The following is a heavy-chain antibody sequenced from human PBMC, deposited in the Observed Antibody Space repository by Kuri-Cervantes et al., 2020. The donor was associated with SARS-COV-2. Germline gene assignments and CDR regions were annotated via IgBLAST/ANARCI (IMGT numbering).Heavy chain of an antibody. D-gene: IGHD2-2*01. CDR3: TTDGVVVPAAMRVFPTENWYFDL. CDR1: GFTFSDAW. CDR2: IKSKTDGGTT. V-gene: IGHV3-15*01. J-gene: IGHJ2*01. Sequence: GESLKISCAASGFTFSDAWMTWVRQAPGKGLEWVGRIKSKTDGGTTDYAAPVKGRFTISRDDSKTTLYLQMNSLKSGDTAVYYCTTDGVVVPAAMRVFPTENWYFDLWGRGTLVTVSS.